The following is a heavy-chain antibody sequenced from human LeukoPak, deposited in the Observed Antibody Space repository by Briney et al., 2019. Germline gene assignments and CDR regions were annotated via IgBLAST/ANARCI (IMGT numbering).Heavy chain of an antibody. V-gene: IGHV3-30*02. CDR1: GFTFSSYG. CDR2: IRYDGSNK. CDR3: AKPSRLLWFGESLPGYFDY. Sequence: GGSLRLSCAASGFTFSSYGMHWVRQAPGKGLEWVAFIRYDGSNKYYADSVKGRFTISRDNSKNTLYLQMNSLRAEDTAVYYCAKPSRLLWFGESLPGYFDYWGQGTLVTVSS. D-gene: IGHD3-10*01. J-gene: IGHJ4*02.